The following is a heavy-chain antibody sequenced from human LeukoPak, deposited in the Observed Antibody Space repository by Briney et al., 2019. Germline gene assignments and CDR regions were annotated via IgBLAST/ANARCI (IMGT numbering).Heavy chain of an antibody. CDR3: ARGSGLLRYFDWYFDY. D-gene: IGHD3-9*01. J-gene: IGHJ4*02. CDR2: IYSGGST. Sequence: GGSLRLSCAASGFTFSRCGMHWVRQAPGKGLEWVSVIYSGGSTYYADSVKGRFTISRDNSKNTLYLQMNSLRAEDTAVYYCARGSGLLRYFDWYFDYWGQGTLVTVSS. V-gene: IGHV3-53*01. CDR1: GFTFSRCG.